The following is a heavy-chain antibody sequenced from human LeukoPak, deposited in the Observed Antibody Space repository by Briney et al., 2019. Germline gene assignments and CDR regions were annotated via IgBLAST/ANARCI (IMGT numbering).Heavy chain of an antibody. CDR2: IIHRGST. D-gene: IGHD6-6*01. J-gene: IGHJ4*02. Sequence: SETLSLTCAVYGGSFSGYYWSWIGQPPGKGLEWIGEIIHRGSTNYNPSLKSRLTISVDTSKNQFSLKLSSVTAADTAVYYCARGDTVAARPGRFDYWGQGTLVTVSS. CDR3: ARGDTVAARPGRFDY. CDR1: GGSFSGYY. V-gene: IGHV4-34*01.